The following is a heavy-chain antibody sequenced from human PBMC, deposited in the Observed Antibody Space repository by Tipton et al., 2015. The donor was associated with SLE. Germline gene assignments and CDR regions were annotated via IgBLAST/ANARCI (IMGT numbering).Heavy chain of an antibody. J-gene: IGHJ5*02. Sequence: TLSLTCAVYGGSFSGYYWSWIRQPPGKGLEWIGEINHSGSTNYNPSLKSRVTISVDTSKNQFSLKLSSVTAADTAVYHCARLGVEVPSLRVVPFYNWFDPWGQGILVTVSS. V-gene: IGHV4-34*01. D-gene: IGHD2-2*01. CDR2: INHSGST. CDR3: ARLGVEVPSLRVVPFYNWFDP. CDR1: GGSFSGYY.